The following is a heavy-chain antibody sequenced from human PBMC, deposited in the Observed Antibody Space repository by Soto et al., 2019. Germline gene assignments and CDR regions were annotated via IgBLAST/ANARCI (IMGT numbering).Heavy chain of an antibody. CDR2: IIPIFATA. D-gene: IGHD4-17*01. CDR1: GGTFSSYA. V-gene: IGHV1-69*01. J-gene: IGHJ2*01. CDR3: ARTIDYGGNSLYWYFDL. Sequence: QVQLVQSGAEVKKPGSSVKVSCKASGGTFSSYAITWVRQAPGQGLEWMGGIIPIFATANYAQKFQGRVTITADESTSTAYMELSSLRSEDMAVYYCARTIDYGGNSLYWYFDLWGRGTLVTVSS.